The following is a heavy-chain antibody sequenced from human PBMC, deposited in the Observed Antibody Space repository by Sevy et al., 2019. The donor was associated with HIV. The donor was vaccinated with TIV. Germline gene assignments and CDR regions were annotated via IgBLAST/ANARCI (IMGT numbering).Heavy chain of an antibody. D-gene: IGHD3-3*01. CDR2: TYYRSKWYN. CDR3: ARAGATIFGIVTMSFDV. Sequence: SQNVSLTCAISGDSVSTNSAVRNWIRQSPSRGLEWLGRTYYRSKWYNDYSVSLKGRLTITPDTSKNQFSLHLKSVTADDTAVYFCARAGATIFGIVTMSFDVWGQGTLVTVSS. CDR1: GDSVSTNSAV. V-gene: IGHV6-1*01. J-gene: IGHJ4*02.